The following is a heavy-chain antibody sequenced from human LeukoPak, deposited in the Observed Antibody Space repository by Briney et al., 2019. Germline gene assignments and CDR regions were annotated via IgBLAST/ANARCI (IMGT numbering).Heavy chain of an antibody. V-gene: IGHV3-23*01. Sequence: GGSLRLSCAASGFTFSSYAMSWVRQAPGKGLDWVSAISGSGGSTYYADSVKGRFTTSRDNSKNTLYLQMNSLRAEDTAVYYCAMGLWFGEYLFDYWGQGTLVTVSS. CDR1: GFTFSSYA. CDR2: ISGSGGST. D-gene: IGHD3-10*01. J-gene: IGHJ4*02. CDR3: AMGLWFGEYLFDY.